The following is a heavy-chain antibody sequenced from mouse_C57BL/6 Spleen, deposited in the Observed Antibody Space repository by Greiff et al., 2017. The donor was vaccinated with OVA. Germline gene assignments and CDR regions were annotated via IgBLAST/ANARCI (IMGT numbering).Heavy chain of an antibody. V-gene: IGHV2-2*02. Sequence: QVQLKQSGPGLVQPSQSLTITCTASGFSFTSYGVHWVRQSPGKGLEWLGVIWSGGSTDYNAAFISRLSISKDNSKNKVFFKMNRQQANDTAIYYCTRRRFGYDRGYYAMDYWGKGASVTVSS. CDR2: IWSGGST. J-gene: IGHJ4*01. CDR1: GFSFTSYG. CDR3: TRRRFGYDRGYYAMDY. D-gene: IGHD2-2*01.